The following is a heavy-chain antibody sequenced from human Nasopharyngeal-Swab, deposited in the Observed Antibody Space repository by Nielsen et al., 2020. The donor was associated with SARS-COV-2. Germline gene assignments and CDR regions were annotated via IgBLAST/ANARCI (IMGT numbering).Heavy chain of an antibody. CDR3: ARLLEVGGTPLDY. CDR2: IRPDESEK. Sequence: GESLKIPCEASGFTFSTYWMSWVRQAPGKGLERVANIRPDESEKYYVDPVKGRFTISRDNAKNSLFLQMNSLRVADTAVYYCARLLEVGGTPLDYWGQGTLVSVSS. CDR1: GFTFSTYW. D-gene: IGHD6-19*01. V-gene: IGHV3-7*01. J-gene: IGHJ4*02.